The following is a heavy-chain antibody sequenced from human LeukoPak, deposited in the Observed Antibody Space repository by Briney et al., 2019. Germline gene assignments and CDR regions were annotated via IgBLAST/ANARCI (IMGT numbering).Heavy chain of an antibody. CDR3: AREGHCSGGSCDNWFDP. CDR2: IYHSGST. J-gene: IGHJ5*02. D-gene: IGHD2-15*01. Sequence: SETLSLTCAVSGGSISSGGYSWSWIRQPPGKGLEWIGYIYHSGSTYYNPSLKSRVTISVDRSKNQFSLNLSSVTAADTAVYYCAREGHCSGGSCDNWFDPWGQGTLVTVSS. CDR1: GGSISSGGYS. V-gene: IGHV4-30-2*01.